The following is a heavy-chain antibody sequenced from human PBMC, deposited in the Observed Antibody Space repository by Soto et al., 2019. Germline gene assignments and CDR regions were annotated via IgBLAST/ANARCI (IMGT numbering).Heavy chain of an antibody. J-gene: IGHJ1*01. CDR3: ARDQGYYDSSGYYYPEYFQH. CDR2: IWYDGSNK. Sequence: GGSLRLSCVASGFTFSSYGMHWVRQAPGKGLERVAVIWYDGSNKYYADSVKGRFTISRDNSKNTLYLQMNSLRAEDTAVYYFARDQGYYDSSGYYYPEYFQHWGQGTLVTVSS. CDR1: GFTFSSYG. D-gene: IGHD3-22*01. V-gene: IGHV3-33*01.